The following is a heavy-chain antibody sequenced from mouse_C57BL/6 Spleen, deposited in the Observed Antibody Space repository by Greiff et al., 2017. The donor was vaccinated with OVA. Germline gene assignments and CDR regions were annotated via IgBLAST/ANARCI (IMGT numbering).Heavy chain of an antibody. V-gene: IGHV1-52*01. CDR2: IDPSDSET. CDR3: AREGGPSWFAY. CDR1: GYTFTSYW. J-gene: IGHJ3*01. Sequence: QVQLQQPGAELVRPGSSVKLSCKASGYTFTSYWMHWVKQRPIQGLEWIGNIDPSDSETHYNQKFKDKATLTVDKSSSTAYMQLSSLTSEDSAVYYCAREGGPSWFAYWGQGTLVTVSA.